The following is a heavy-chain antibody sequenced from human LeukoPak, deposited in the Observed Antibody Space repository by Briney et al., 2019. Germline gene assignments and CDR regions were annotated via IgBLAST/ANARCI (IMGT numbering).Heavy chain of an antibody. CDR3: ARESITGHRDFDY. J-gene: IGHJ4*02. Sequence: GGSLRLSGAASGFSFGSYSMNWVGQAPGKGVEGVSYISSGSRTIYSAESGKGRFTISSDNAKNSLYMQMNSLGVEDTAVYYCARESITGHRDFDYWGEGTLVTVSS. D-gene: IGHD1-20*01. CDR2: ISSGSRTI. CDR1: GFSFGSYS. V-gene: IGHV3-48*01.